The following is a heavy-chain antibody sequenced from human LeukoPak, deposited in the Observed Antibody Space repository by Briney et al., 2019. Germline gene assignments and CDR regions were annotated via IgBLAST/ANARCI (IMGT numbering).Heavy chain of an antibody. CDR2: IKTKSDGATT. CDR3: LTHSTSSAPNY. D-gene: IGHD6-6*01. J-gene: IGHJ4*02. Sequence: PGGSLRLSCATSGFAFNKAWMSWVRQAPGKGLGWVGRIKTKSDGATTDYVAPAKDRFTISRDDSKSTLYLQMNSLKSEDTAVYFCLTHSTSSAPNYWGQGTLVTVSS. CDR1: GFAFNKAW. V-gene: IGHV3-15*01.